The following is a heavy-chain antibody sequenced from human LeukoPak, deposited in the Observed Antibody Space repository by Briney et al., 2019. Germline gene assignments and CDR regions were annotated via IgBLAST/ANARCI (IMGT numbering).Heavy chain of an antibody. CDR2: IIPIFGTA. V-gene: IGHV1-69*06. CDR3: ATGGIVATGLSYYYGMDV. Sequence: ASVKVSCKASGGTFSSYAISWVRQAPGQGLEWMGGIIPIFGTANYAQKFQGRVTITADKSTSTAYTELSSLRSEDTAVYYCATGGIVATGLSYYYGMDVWGKGTTVTVSS. D-gene: IGHD5-12*01. J-gene: IGHJ6*04. CDR1: GGTFSSYA.